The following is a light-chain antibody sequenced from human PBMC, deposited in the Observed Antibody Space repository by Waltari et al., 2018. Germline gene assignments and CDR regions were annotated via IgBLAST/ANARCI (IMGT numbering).Light chain of an antibody. CDR3: QQTYSMPWT. J-gene: IGKJ1*01. Sequence: DIQMTQSPSSLSASVGDRVTITCRASQTIIKYLNWYQHQPGRAPNLLIYAASGLQNGVPSRFSASGSGTDFTLTIRGLQPEDSATYYCQQTYSMPWTFGQGTKVEVE. CDR1: QTIIKY. CDR2: AAS. V-gene: IGKV1-39*01.